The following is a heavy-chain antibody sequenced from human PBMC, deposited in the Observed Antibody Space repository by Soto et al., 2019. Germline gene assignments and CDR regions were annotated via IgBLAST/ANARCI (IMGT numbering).Heavy chain of an antibody. CDR2: ISAYNGNT. CDR3: ARDFGYMGSSSSSCDY. V-gene: IGHV1-18*01. D-gene: IGHD6-6*01. CDR1: GYTFTSYG. Sequence: ASVKVSCKASGYTFTSYGISWVRQAPGQGLEWMGWISAYNGNTNYAQKLQGRVTMTTDTSTSTAYMELRSLRSDDTAVYYCARDFGYMGSSSSSCDYWGQGTLVTAPQ. J-gene: IGHJ4*02.